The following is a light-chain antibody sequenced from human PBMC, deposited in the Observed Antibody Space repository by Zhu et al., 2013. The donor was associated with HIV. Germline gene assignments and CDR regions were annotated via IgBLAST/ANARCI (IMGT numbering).Light chain of an antibody. CDR3: QQYGGSPRT. CDR2: AAS. V-gene: IGKV1-27*01. CDR1: QGISNF. Sequence: DIQMTQSPSSLSASVGDRVTITCRASQGISNFLAWYQQTPGKVPKLLIYAASTLQSGVPSRFSGSGSGTDFTLTISRLEPEDFAVYYCQQYGGSPRTFGQGTKVEIK. J-gene: IGKJ1*01.